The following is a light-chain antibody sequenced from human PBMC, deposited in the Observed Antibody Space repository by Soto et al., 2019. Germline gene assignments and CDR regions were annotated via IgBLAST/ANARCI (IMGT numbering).Light chain of an antibody. J-gene: IGKJ3*01. V-gene: IGKV3-20*01. CDR3: QQYGDSVFT. CDR2: VTS. Sequence: EIVLTQSPATLSLSPGERATLSCRASERVTSGYLAWFQQKPVRAPRLLIFVTSGRATGIPDRFSGNGSRTDFTLTISRLEPEDSAVYYCQQYGDSVFTFGPGTRVDIK. CDR1: ERVTSGY.